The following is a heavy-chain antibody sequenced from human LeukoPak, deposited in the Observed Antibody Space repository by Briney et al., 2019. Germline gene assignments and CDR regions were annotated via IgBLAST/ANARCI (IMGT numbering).Heavy chain of an antibody. J-gene: IGHJ4*02. CDR3: ARAGGSTVSHSDY. V-gene: IGHV3-21*01. CDR1: GFTFRSYS. D-gene: IGHD4-17*01. CDR2: ISSSTSYI. Sequence: GGSLRLSCAASGFTFRSYSMNWIRQAPGKGLERVSSISSSTSYIYYADSVKGRFTISKDNAKNSLHLQMNSLRAEDTAVYYCARAGGSTVSHSDYWGQGTLVTVSS.